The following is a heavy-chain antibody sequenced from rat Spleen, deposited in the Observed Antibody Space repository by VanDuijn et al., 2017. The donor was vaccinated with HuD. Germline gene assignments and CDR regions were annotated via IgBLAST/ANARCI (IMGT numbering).Heavy chain of an antibody. CDR1: GFSLTSYS. J-gene: IGHJ3*01. CDR3: ARAGEFGVDRDWLAY. D-gene: IGHD4-3*01. V-gene: IGHV2-34*01. Sequence: QVQLKESGPGLVQPSETLSLTCTVSGFSLTSYSVNWVRQPSGQGLEWMGRIWYDGDTIYNSTLKSRLSISRDTSKNQVLLKMNSLQTDDTGTYYCARAGEFGVDRDWLAYWGQGTLVTVSS. CDR2: IWYDGDT.